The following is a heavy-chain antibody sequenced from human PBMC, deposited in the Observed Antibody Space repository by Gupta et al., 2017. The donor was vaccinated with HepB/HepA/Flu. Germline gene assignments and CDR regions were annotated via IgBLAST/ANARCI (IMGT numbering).Heavy chain of an antibody. J-gene: IGHJ4*02. D-gene: IGHD3-22*01. CDR3: AKGYYYDSSGYYYFDY. CDR1: GFTFSSYA. V-gene: IGHV3-23*01. CDR2: ISGSGGST. Sequence: EVQLLESGGGLVQPGGSLRLSCAASGFTFSSYAMTWVRQAPGKGLEWVSGISGSGGSTYYADSVKGRFTISRDNSKNTLYLQMNSLRAEDTAVYYCAKGYYYDSSGYYYFDYWGQGTLVTVYS.